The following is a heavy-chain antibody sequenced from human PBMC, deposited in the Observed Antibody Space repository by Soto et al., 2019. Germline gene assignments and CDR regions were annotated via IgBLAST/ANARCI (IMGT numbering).Heavy chain of an antibody. CDR1: GFSFSSYV. CDR3: AREDESSGHAGTFQH. Sequence: QVQLVESGGGVVQPGRSLRLSCTVSGFSFSSYVMHWVRQAPGEGLEWVAGISVDGSSTHYADSVKGRFTISRDNSKNTMCLQMDSLTAEETTVYYCAREDESSGHAGTFQHWGQGTLVTVSS. CDR2: ISVDGSST. J-gene: IGHJ1*01. V-gene: IGHV3-30-3*01. D-gene: IGHD3-22*01.